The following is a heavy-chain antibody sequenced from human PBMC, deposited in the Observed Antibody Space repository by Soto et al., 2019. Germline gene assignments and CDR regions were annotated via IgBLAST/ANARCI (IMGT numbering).Heavy chain of an antibody. D-gene: IGHD6-19*01. J-gene: IGHJ4*02. CDR3: ARDRGVAGIDY. V-gene: IGHV1-69*13. CDR1: RGTFSSYA. CDR2: IIPVFGTA. Sequence: SVKVSCKASRGTFSSYAISWVRQAPGQGLEWMGGIIPVFGTANYAQKFQGRVTITADESTSTAYMELSSLRSEDTAVYYCARDRGVAGIDYWGQGTLVTVSS.